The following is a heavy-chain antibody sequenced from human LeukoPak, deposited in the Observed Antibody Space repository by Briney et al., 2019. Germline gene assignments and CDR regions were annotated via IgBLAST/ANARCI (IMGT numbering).Heavy chain of an antibody. J-gene: IGHJ4*02. CDR3: ARDGPYGSKDY. D-gene: IGHD4/OR15-4a*01. CDR1: GGSISSYY. CDR2: IYISGST. Sequence: SETLSLTCTVSGGSISSYYWSWIRQPAGKGLEWIGRIYISGSTNYNPSLKSRVTMSEDTSKNQFSLKLSPVSAADTAVYYCARDGPYGSKDYWGQGTLVTVSS. V-gene: IGHV4-4*07.